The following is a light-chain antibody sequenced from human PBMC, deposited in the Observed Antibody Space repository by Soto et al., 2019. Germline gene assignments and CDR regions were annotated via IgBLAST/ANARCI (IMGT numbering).Light chain of an antibody. CDR1: QTVSSSF. V-gene: IGKV3-20*01. Sequence: EIVLTQSPGTLSLSPGERATLSYRASQTVSSSFLAWYQQTPGQAPRLLIYAASSRATGIPDRFSGSGSGTDFTLTISRLEPEDFAVYYCQQYGNSPQTFGQGTRLEIK. CDR2: AAS. J-gene: IGKJ5*01. CDR3: QQYGNSPQT.